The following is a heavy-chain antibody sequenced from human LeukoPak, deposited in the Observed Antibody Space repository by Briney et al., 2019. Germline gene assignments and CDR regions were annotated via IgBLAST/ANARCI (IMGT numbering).Heavy chain of an antibody. CDR1: GYSFTSYY. CDR3: ARHWGGGYNGGAYYYYYMDV. J-gene: IGHJ6*03. D-gene: IGHD5-18*01. Sequence: GESLKISCQGSGYSFTSYYIAWLRQMPGKGLEWMGVIYPSDSSVTYSPSFQGQVTFSADKSISTAYLQWSSLKASDTAMYYCARHWGGGYNGGAYYYYYMDVWGKGTTVTVSS. V-gene: IGHV5-51*01. CDR2: IYPSDSSV.